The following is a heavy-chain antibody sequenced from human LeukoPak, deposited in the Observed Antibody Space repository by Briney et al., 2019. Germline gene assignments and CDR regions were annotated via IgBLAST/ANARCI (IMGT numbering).Heavy chain of an antibody. CDR1: GGSLSSGDYY. Sequence: SQTLSLTCTVSGGSLSSGDYYWSWIRQPPGKGLEWIGYIYYGGSTYYNPSLKSRVTISVDTSKNQFSLKLSSVTAADTAVYYCASGSVDFCSSTSCPVYYFDYWGQGTLVTVSS. CDR2: IYYGGST. CDR3: ASGSVDFCSSTSCPVYYFDY. D-gene: IGHD2-2*01. V-gene: IGHV4-30-4*01. J-gene: IGHJ4*02.